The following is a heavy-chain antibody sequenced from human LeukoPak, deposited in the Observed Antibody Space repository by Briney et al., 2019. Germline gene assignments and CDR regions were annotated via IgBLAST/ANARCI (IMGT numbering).Heavy chain of an antibody. J-gene: IGHJ3*02. CDR3: ARAADILDAFDI. V-gene: IGHV4-34*01. CDR1: GGSFSGYY. CDR2: INHSGST. Sequence: SETLSLTCAVYGGSFSGYYWSWIRQPPGKGLEWIGEINHSGSTNYNPSLKSRVTISVDTSKNQFSLKLSSVSAADTAVYYCARAADILDAFDIWGQGTMVTVSS. D-gene: IGHD3-3*02.